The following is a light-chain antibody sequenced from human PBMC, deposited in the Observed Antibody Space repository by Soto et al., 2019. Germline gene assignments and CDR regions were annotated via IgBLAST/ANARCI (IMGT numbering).Light chain of an antibody. V-gene: IGLV3-1*01. CDR2: QDN. CDR1: KLGDKF. Sequence: SYELTQPPSVSVSPGQTASITCSGDKLGDKFACWYQQKPGQSPLLVIYQDNKRPSGIPERFSGSNSGNTATLTISGTQAMDEADYYCQAWDSSTRVFGTGTKLTVL. J-gene: IGLJ1*01. CDR3: QAWDSSTRV.